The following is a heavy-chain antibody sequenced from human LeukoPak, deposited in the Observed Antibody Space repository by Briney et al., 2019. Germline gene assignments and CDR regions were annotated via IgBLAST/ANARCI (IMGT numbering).Heavy chain of an antibody. D-gene: IGHD5-24*01. J-gene: IGHJ3*01. V-gene: IGHV1-18*01. CDR1: GYVFTNFG. Sequence: ASVKVSCKASGYVFTNFGVGWVRQAPGQGLEWMGWFSAYDGKTKSAERVQDRLTITTDTSTSTAYMELRSLRSDDTALYYCVRAGSREANPLGAFDVWGQGTLVTVSS. CDR2: FSAYDGKT. CDR3: VRAGSREANPLGAFDV.